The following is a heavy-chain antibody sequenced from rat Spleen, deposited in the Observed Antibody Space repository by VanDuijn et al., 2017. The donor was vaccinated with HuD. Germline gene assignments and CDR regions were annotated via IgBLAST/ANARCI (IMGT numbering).Heavy chain of an antibody. J-gene: IGHJ1*01. CDR3: ARHGRDSYAHWYFDF. CDR1: GFTFSNYD. D-gene: IGHD1-12*01. V-gene: IGHV5-25*01. CDR2: ISASGGST. Sequence: EVQLVESGGGLVQPGRSLKLSCVASGFTFSNYDMAWVRQAPTKGLEWVASISASGGSTYYRDSVKGRFTVSRDNAKSTLYLQMDSLRSEDTATYYCARHGRDSYAHWYFDFWGPGTMVTVSS.